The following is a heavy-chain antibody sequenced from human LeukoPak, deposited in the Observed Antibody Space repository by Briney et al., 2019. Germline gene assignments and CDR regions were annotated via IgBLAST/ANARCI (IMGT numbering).Heavy chain of an antibody. CDR3: ARISVIRGLSSFDS. CDR1: GFTFSSYS. CDR2: ISSTSNAM. Sequence: GGSLRLSCAASGFTFSSYSMNWVGQAPGRGLEWVSYISSTSNAMYYADSVKGRFTISRDNAKTSLYLQMNSLTPEDTAVYYCARISVIRGLSSFDSWGQGTLVTVSS. D-gene: IGHD3-10*01. J-gene: IGHJ4*02. V-gene: IGHV3-48*04.